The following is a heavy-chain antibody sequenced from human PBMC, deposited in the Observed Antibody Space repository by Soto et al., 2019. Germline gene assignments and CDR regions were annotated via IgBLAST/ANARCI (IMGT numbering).Heavy chain of an antibody. D-gene: IGHD6-19*01. CDR1: GYAFTSYD. CDR2: MNPNSGNT. Sequence: VASVKVSCKASGYAFTSYDINWVRQATGQGLEWMGWMNPNSGNTGYAQNFQGRVTMTRDTSINTAYMELSSLRSDDTAVYFCAIISGWYFVGFDIWGQGTMVTVS. V-gene: IGHV1-8*01. CDR3: AIISGWYFVGFDI. J-gene: IGHJ3*02.